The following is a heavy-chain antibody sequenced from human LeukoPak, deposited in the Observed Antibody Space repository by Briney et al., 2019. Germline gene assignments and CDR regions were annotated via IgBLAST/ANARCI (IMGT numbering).Heavy chain of an antibody. CDR3: AKSPKTGFLFDY. Sequence: PGGSLRLSCAASDFTFTYYAMSWVRQAPGKGLEWVSVIYGGVNTVYADSVQGRFTISRDNSKNTLYLQMSSLRAEDTAVYYCAKSPKTGFLFDYCGKGTLVADSS. CDR2: IYGGVNT. D-gene: IGHD1-1*01. J-gene: IGHJ4*02. CDR1: DFTFTYYA. V-gene: IGHV3-66*01.